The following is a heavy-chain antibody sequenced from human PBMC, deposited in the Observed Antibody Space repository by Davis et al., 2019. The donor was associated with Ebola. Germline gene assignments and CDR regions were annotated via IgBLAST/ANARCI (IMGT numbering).Heavy chain of an antibody. CDR1: GYRFSTYW. CDR3: ARHGSFYYYYYGMDV. V-gene: IGHV5-10-1*04. Sequence: GESLKISCQGSGYRFSTYWIGWVRQMPGKGLEWMGRIDPSDSYTNYSPSFEGQVTISVDRSITTAYLQWSSLKASDTAMYYCARHGSFYYYYYGMDVWGKGTTVTVSS. CDR2: IDPSDSYT. J-gene: IGHJ6*04.